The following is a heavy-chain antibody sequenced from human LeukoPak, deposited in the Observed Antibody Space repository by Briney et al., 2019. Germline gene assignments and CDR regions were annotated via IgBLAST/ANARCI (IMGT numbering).Heavy chain of an antibody. J-gene: IGHJ4*02. Sequence: SETLSLTCTVSGGSISSYYWSWIRQSPGKGLEWIGYIYYSGSTNYNPSLKSRVTISVGTSKNQFSLRLSSVTAADTAVYYCARGSGYGYNYDYWGQGTLVSVSS. CDR1: GGSISSYY. CDR2: IYYSGST. V-gene: IGHV4-59*01. CDR3: ARGSGYGYNYDY. D-gene: IGHD5-24*01.